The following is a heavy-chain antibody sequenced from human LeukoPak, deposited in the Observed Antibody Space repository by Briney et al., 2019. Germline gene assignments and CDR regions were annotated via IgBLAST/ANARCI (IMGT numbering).Heavy chain of an antibody. D-gene: IGHD3-22*01. Sequence: GGFLRLSCAASGFTFSSYSMNWVRQAPGKGLEWVSYISGDGTNIYYADSVKGRFTISRDNAKNSLYLQMNSLRAEDTAVYYCARSSTTYYYDTSSHYWGQGTLVTVSS. CDR2: ISGDGTNI. CDR3: ARSSTTYYYDTSSHY. CDR1: GFTFSSYS. J-gene: IGHJ4*02. V-gene: IGHV3-48*04.